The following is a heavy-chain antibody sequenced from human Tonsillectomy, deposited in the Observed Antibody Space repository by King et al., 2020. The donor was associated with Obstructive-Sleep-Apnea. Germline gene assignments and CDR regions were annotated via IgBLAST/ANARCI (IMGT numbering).Heavy chain of an antibody. CDR1: GGSISSYY. Sequence: VQLQESGPGLVKPSETLSLNCTVSGGSISSYYWSWIRQPPGKGLEWIGYIYYSGSTNYNPSLKSRVTISVDTSKNQFSLKLSSVTAADTAVYYCARVKAVAGRIDYWGQGTLVTVSS. J-gene: IGHJ4*02. D-gene: IGHD6-19*01. CDR3: ARVKAVAGRIDY. V-gene: IGHV4-59*01. CDR2: IYYSGST.